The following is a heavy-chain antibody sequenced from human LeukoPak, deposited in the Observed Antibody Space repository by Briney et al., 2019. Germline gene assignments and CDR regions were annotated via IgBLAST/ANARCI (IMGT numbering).Heavy chain of an antibody. Sequence: PGGSLRLSCAASGFTFSSYDMHWVRQATGKGLEWVSTIDTAGDTYYPGSVKGRFTISRENANNSLYLQMNSLRAGDTAVYYCARSGSRGLDVWGQGTTVTVSS. D-gene: IGHD3-3*01. CDR1: GFTFSSYD. V-gene: IGHV3-13*04. J-gene: IGHJ6*02. CDR3: ARSGSRGLDV. CDR2: IDTAGDT.